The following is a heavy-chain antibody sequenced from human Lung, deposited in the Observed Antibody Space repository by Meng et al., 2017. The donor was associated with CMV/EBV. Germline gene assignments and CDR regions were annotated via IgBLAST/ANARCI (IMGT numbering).Heavy chain of an antibody. V-gene: IGHV4-31*11. CDR1: GDSITSVSYY. D-gene: IGHD5-24*01. CDR3: ARDLCLTVTPYNYQYFGMDV. Sequence: SXTLSLXCDVSGDSITSVSYYWNWIRHLPGKGLEWIGYISSSGNTYYNPSLQSRLTISLNVSKNHFSLELNSVTAADTAVYYCARDLCLTVTPYNYQYFGMDVWGHGNXV. J-gene: IGHJ6*02. CDR2: ISSSGNT.